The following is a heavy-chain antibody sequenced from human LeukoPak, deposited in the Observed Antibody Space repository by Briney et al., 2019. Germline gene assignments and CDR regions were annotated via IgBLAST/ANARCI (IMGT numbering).Heavy chain of an antibody. V-gene: IGHV1-24*01. CDR1: GYTLTELS. CDR3: ATRMGYYGSGSNWCDP. D-gene: IGHD3-10*01. CDR2: FDPEDGET. Sequence: DSVKVSWKVSGYTLTELSMHWVRQAPGKGLEWMGGFDPEDGETIYAQKFQGRVTMTEDTSTDTAYMELSSLRSEDTAVYYCATRMGYYGSGSNWCDPWRQGTLVSVSS. J-gene: IGHJ5*02.